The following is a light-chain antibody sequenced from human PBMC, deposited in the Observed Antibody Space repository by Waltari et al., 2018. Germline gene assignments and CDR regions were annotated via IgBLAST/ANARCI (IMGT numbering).Light chain of an antibody. CDR2: WAS. V-gene: IGKV4-1*01. Sequence: DIVMTQSPDSLAVPLRERATINCKSSPSVLYSSNNNNYLARYQQKPGPPPRLLMYWASTRESGVPDRFSGSGSGTDFTLTISSLQAEDVAVYYCQQYYSTPFTFGPGTKVDIK. CDR1: PSVLYSSNNNNY. J-gene: IGKJ3*01. CDR3: QQYYSTPFT.